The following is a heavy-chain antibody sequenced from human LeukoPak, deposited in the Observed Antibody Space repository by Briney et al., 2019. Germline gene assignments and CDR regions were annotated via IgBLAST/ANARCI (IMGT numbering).Heavy chain of an antibody. CDR2: IYYSGST. V-gene: IGHV4-61*08. CDR3: ARELGGNWFDP. D-gene: IGHD2-15*01. CDR1: DGSISSGDYY. J-gene: IGHJ5*02. Sequence: SETLSLTCTISDGSISSGDYYWSWIRQPPGKGLEWIGYIYYSGSTNYNPSLKSRVTMSVDTSKNQFSLKLSSVTAADTAVYYCARELGGNWFDPWGQGTLVTVSS.